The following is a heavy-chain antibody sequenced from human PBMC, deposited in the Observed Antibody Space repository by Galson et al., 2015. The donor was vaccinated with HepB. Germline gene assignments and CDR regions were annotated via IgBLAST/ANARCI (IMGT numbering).Heavy chain of an antibody. V-gene: IGHV3-53*01. J-gene: IGHJ6*02. CDR2: IYSGGST. CDR3: AGLFTWIQLDGGGMDV. CDR1: GFTVSSNY. Sequence: SLRLSCAASGFTVSSNYMSWVRQAPGKGLEWVSVIYSGGSTYYADSVKGRFTISRDNAKNSLYLQMNSLRAEDTAVYYCAGLFTWIQLDGGGMDVWGQGTTVTVSS. D-gene: IGHD5-18*01.